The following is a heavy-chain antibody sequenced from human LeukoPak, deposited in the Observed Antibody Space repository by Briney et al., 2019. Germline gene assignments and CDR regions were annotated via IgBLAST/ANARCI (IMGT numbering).Heavy chain of an antibody. D-gene: IGHD2-8*01. CDR2: ISAYNGNT. J-gene: IGHJ6*02. Sequence: ASVKVSCKASGYTFTSYGISWVRQAPGRGLEWMGWISAYNGNTNYAQKLQGRVTMTTDTSTSTAYMELRSLRSDDTAVYYCARVVSARTYYYYGMDVWGQGTTVTVSS. CDR3: ARVVSARTYYYYGMDV. CDR1: GYTFTSYG. V-gene: IGHV1-18*01.